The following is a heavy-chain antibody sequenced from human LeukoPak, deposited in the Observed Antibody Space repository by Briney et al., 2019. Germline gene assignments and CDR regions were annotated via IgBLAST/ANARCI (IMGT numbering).Heavy chain of an antibody. Sequence: ASVKVSCKASGYTFTSYGISWVRQAPGQGLEGMGWISAYNGKTNYAQKLQGRVTMTTDTSTSTAYMELRSLRSDDTAVYYCARQALRYFDWLLSLQPSFDYWGQGTLVTVSS. V-gene: IGHV1-18*01. CDR1: GYTFTSYG. CDR2: ISAYNGKT. J-gene: IGHJ4*02. D-gene: IGHD3-9*01. CDR3: ARQALRYFDWLLSLQPSFDY.